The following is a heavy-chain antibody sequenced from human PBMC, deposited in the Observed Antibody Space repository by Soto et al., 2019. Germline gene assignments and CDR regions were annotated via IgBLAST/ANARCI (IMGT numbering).Heavy chain of an antibody. D-gene: IGHD2-21*02. J-gene: IGHJ6*02. CDR1: GGSISGYY. Sequence: SETLSLTCTASGGSISGYYWSWIRQPPGKGLEWMGNVYYSGGAKYNPSVKRRVSISVDTSKDQFSLNLSSVNAADTAVYYCTRDGDGRMTTNPYYYYGMDVWGPGITVTVSS. CDR2: VYYSGGA. CDR3: TRDGDGRMTTNPYYYYGMDV. V-gene: IGHV4-59*01.